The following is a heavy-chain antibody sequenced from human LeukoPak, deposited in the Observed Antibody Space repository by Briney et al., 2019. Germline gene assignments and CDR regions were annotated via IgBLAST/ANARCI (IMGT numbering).Heavy chain of an antibody. V-gene: IGHV1-2*02. J-gene: IGHJ5*02. CDR1: GYTFTGYY. Sequence: ASVKVSCKASGYTFTGYYMHWVRQAPGQGLEWMGWINPNSGGTNYAQKFQGRGTMTRDTSISTAYMELSRLRSDDTAVYYCARGSTTVVEDSWFDPWGQGTLVTVSS. CDR3: ARGSTTVVEDSWFDP. D-gene: IGHD4-23*01. CDR2: INPNSGGT.